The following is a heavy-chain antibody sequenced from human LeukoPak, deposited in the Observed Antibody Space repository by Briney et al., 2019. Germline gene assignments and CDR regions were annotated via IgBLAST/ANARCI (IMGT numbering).Heavy chain of an antibody. D-gene: IGHD2-21*02. J-gene: IGHJ5*02. CDR2: IYTSGST. Sequence: SETLFLTCTVSGGSISSGSYYWSWIRQPAGKGLEWIGRIYTSGSTNYNPSLKSRVTISVDTSKNQFSLKLSSVTAADTAVYYCARDNWAYCGGDCYSFDPWGQGTLVTVSS. V-gene: IGHV4-61*02. CDR3: ARDNWAYCGGDCYSFDP. CDR1: GGSISSGSYY.